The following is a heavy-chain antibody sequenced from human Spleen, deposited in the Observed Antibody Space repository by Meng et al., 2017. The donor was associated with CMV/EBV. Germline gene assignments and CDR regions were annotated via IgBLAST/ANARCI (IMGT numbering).Heavy chain of an antibody. J-gene: IGHJ5*02. Sequence: GESLKISCAASGFTFSTSDMNWVRQAPGKGLEWVSSITGNGLYIYYADSVKGRFTISRDNAKNSLYLQMNSLRVEDTAVYYCARLRFLVEWLESENYFDPWGQGTLVTVSS. D-gene: IGHD3-3*01. V-gene: IGHV3-21*01. CDR2: ITGNGLYI. CDR3: ARLRFLVEWLESENYFDP. CDR1: GFTFSTSD.